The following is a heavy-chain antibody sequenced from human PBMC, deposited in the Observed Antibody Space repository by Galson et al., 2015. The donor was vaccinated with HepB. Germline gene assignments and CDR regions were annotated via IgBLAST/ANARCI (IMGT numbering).Heavy chain of an antibody. D-gene: IGHD1-26*01. Sequence: SLRLSCAASGFTFSSYTMHWVRQAPGKGLEWVAVILNDGSNKYYADSVKGRFTISRDNSKNTLYLQMNSLRAEDTAVYYCPRDSIVGATKYGMDVWGQGTTVTV. CDR3: PRDSIVGATKYGMDV. CDR2: ILNDGSNK. J-gene: IGHJ6*02. CDR1: GFTFSSYT. V-gene: IGHV3-30-3*01.